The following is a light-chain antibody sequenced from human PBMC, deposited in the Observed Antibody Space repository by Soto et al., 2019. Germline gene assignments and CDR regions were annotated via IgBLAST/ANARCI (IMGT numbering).Light chain of an antibody. CDR2: AES. CDR3: KQSYSTPIT. J-gene: IGKJ5*01. Sequence: IQMTQSPSYLSAFVGHRHTIICRASQSISSYLNWYQQKPGKAPKLLIYAESSLQSGVPSRFSGSGSGTDFTLTISSMQPEDFATYYCKQSYSTPITFGQGTRLEIK. CDR1: QSISSY. V-gene: IGKV1-39*01.